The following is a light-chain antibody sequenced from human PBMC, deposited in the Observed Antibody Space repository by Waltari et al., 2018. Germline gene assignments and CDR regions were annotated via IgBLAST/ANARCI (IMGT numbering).Light chain of an antibody. CDR3: QSCDNNNVI. J-gene: IGLJ2*01. V-gene: IGLV6-57*02. Sequence: FMLTQPHSVSESPGKTITISCTGSGGSIANKAVPWFQQRPGSAPITLIFADGQRPSWVPERFSGSTDSSSNPASLTISGLKTEDEADYYCQSCDNNNVIFGGGTKLTVL. CDR2: ADG. CDR1: GGSIANKA.